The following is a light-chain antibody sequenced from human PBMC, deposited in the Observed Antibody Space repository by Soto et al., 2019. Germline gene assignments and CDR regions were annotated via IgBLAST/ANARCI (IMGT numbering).Light chain of an antibody. CDR1: NSDVGAYNY. J-gene: IGLJ2*01. Sequence: QSALTQPPSASGSPGQAVTIPCTGTNSDVGAYNYVSWYQQYPGKVPKLIIYEVNKRPSGVPDRISGSKSGNTASLSVSGLQAEDEADYSCSSFAGAPVIFGGGTKVTVL. V-gene: IGLV2-8*01. CDR2: EVN. CDR3: SSFAGAPVI.